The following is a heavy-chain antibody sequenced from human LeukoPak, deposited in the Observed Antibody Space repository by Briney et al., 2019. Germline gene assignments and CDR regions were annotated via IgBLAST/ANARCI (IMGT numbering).Heavy chain of an antibody. CDR3: ARGVGATADY. J-gene: IGHJ4*02. V-gene: IGHV4-39*01. CDR1: GGSISSSSYY. D-gene: IGHD1-26*01. CDR2: IYYSGST. Sequence: SETLSLTCTVSGGSISSSSYYWGWIRQPPGKGLEWIGSIYYSGSTYYNPSLKSRVTISVDTSKNQFSLKLSSVTAADTAVYYCARGVGATADYWGQGTLVTVSS.